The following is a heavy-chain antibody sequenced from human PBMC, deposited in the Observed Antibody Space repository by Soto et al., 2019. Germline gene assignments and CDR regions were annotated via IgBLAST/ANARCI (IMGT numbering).Heavy chain of an antibody. D-gene: IGHD3-9*01. J-gene: IGHJ4*02. CDR2: IYSGGNT. CDR3: ATLTKYDILTGYYPC. V-gene: IGHV3-66*01. Sequence: EVQLVESGGGLVQPGGSLRLSCAASGFTISSNYMSWVRQATGKGLEWVSVIYSGGNTYYADSVKGRFTISRDNSKNTLYLQMNSLRAEDTAVYYCATLTKYDILTGYYPCWGQGTLVTVSS. CDR1: GFTISSNY.